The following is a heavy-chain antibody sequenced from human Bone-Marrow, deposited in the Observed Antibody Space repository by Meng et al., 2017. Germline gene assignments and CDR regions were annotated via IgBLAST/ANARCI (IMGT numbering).Heavy chain of an antibody. V-gene: IGHV3-74*01. CDR1: GFKLSSYW. CDR2: INIDGSST. Sequence: EVQRVGSGGGLVQPGGSLGLSCVASGFKLSSYWMHWVRQAPGKGLVWVSRINIDGSSTIYADSVEGRFTISRDNAKNTLYLQMNSLRVDDTAVYYCAQLGTTDYWGQGALVTVSS. J-gene: IGHJ4*02. D-gene: IGHD6-13*01. CDR3: AQLGTTDY.